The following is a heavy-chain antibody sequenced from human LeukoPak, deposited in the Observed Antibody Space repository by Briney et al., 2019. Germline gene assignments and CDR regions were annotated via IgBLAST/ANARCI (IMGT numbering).Heavy chain of an antibody. J-gene: IGHJ4*02. CDR3: ASVKYSGSYYSDY. V-gene: IGHV3-23*01. CDR2: ISGSGGST. Sequence: GGSLRLSCAASGFTFSSYAMSWVRQAPGKGLEWVSAISGSGGSTYYADSVKGRFTISRDNSKNTLYLQMNSLRAEDTAVSYCASVKYSGSYYSDYWGQGTLVTVSS. D-gene: IGHD1-26*01. CDR1: GFTFSSYA.